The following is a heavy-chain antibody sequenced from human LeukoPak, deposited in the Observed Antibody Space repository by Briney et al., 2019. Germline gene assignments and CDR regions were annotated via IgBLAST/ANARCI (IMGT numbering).Heavy chain of an antibody. J-gene: IGHJ4*02. CDR2: IKQDGSEE. CDR3: ASGRFCSSTSCSHFDI. V-gene: IGHV3-7*01. CDR1: GLTFNSYW. D-gene: IGHD2-2*01. Sequence: PGGSLRLSCATFGLTFNSYWMSWVRQAPGKGLEWVANIKQDGSEEYYVDSVKGRFTISRDNAKNSLFLQMNSLRAEDTAVYYCASGRFCSSTSCSHFDIWGQGTLVTVSS.